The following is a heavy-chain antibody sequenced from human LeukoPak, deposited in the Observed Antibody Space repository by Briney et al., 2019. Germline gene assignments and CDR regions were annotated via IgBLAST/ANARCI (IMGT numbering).Heavy chain of an antibody. V-gene: IGHV1-18*01. Sequence: ASVKVSCKTSVNIFPKYGVNWVRQAPGRGLEWMGWISAYTGEAVYARDLQDRVTMTTDTSTNTAYMDLRSLRSDDTAFYFCALTDTDDFLDSWGQGTLVAVSS. CDR1: VNIFPKYG. D-gene: IGHD7-27*01. CDR3: ALTDTDDFLDS. J-gene: IGHJ4*02. CDR2: ISAYTGEA.